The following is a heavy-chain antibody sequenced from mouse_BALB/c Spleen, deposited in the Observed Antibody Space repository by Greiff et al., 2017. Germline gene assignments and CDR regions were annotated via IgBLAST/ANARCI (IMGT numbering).Heavy chain of an antibody. CDR3: ARDDRYDEGYYYAMDY. J-gene: IGHJ4*01. V-gene: IGHV5-4*02. CDR2: ISDGGSYT. CDR1: GFTFSDYY. Sequence: EVQLVESGGGLVKPGGSLKLSCAASGFTFSDYYMYWVRQTPEKRLEWVATISDGGSYTYYPDSVKGRFTISRDNAKNNLYLQMSSLKSEDTAMYYCARDDRYDEGYYYAMDYWGQGTSVTVSS. D-gene: IGHD2-14*01.